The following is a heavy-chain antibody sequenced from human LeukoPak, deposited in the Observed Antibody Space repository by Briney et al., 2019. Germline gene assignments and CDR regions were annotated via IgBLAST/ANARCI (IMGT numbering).Heavy chain of an antibody. CDR3: AREGYCSGGSCWRGFDY. Sequence: SETLSLTCTVSGGSISSYYWSWIRQSPGKGLEWIGYIHYSGSTNYNPSLKSRVTISVDTSKKQFSLKMSSVTAADTAVYYCAREGYCSGGSCWRGFDYWGQGTLVTVSS. D-gene: IGHD2-15*01. CDR1: GGSISSYY. CDR2: IHYSGST. J-gene: IGHJ4*02. V-gene: IGHV4-59*01.